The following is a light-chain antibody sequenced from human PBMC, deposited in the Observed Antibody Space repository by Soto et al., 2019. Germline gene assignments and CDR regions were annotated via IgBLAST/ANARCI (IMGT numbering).Light chain of an antibody. V-gene: IGLV1-44*01. CDR1: SSNIGSNT. CDR2: TND. J-gene: IGLJ2*01. Sequence: QSVLTQPPSASGTPGQRVTISCSESSSNIGSNTFSWYQKLPGTAPKLLIYTNDQRPSGVPDRFSGSKSGPSASLAISGLQSEDEADYYCATWSDSLNGVVFGGGTKLTVL. CDR3: ATWSDSLNGVV.